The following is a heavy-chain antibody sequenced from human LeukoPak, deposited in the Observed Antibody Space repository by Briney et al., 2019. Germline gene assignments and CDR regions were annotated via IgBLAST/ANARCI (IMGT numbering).Heavy chain of an antibody. V-gene: IGHV3-7*01. CDR2: IKEDGSEK. CDR3: ARWTGYSMGGFDY. D-gene: IGHD3/OR15-3a*01. CDR1: GFTFSRHW. Sequence: QPGGSLRLSCAASGFTFSRHWMSWVRQAPGKGLEWVANIKEDGSEKYYVDSVKGRFTISRDNAKNSLYLQMNSLRAEDTAVYYCARWTGYSMGGFDYWGQGTLVTVSS. J-gene: IGHJ4*02.